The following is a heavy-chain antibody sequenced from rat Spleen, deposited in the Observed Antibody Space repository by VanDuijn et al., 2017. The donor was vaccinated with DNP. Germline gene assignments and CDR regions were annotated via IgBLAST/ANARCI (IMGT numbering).Heavy chain of an antibody. J-gene: IGHJ2*01. Sequence: EVQLVESGGGLVQPGRSLKLSCAASGFTFSDYNMAWVRQAPKKGLEWVATIIYDGTRTYYRDSVTGRFTISRDNAKRTLYLQMDSLRSEDTATYYCATHGSISTISTGAMDVWGQGVMVTVSS. CDR3: ATHGSISTISTGAMDV. CDR2: IIYDGTRT. CDR1: GFTFSDYN. D-gene: IGHD1-2*01. V-gene: IGHV5S10*01.